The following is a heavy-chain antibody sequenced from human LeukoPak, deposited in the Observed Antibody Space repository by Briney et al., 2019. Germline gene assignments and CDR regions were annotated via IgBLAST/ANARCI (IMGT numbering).Heavy chain of an antibody. CDR2: ISSSSSYI. D-gene: IGHD6-6*01. J-gene: IGHJ5*02. V-gene: IGHV3-21*01. CDR1: GFTFSSYS. Sequence: GGSLRLSCAASGFTFSSYSKNWVRQAPGKGLEWVSSISSSSSYIYYADSVKGRFTISRDNAKNSLYLQMNSLRAEDTAVYYCARGRQLAGPAPWGQGTLVTVSS. CDR3: ARGRQLAGPAP.